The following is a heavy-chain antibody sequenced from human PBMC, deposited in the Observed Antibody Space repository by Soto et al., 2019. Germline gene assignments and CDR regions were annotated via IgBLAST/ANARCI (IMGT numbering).Heavy chain of an antibody. J-gene: IGHJ6*02. CDR3: ARRYDILTGPLAGYGMDV. Sequence: ASVKVSCKASGYTFTGYYMHWVRQAPGQGLEWMGWINPNSGGTNYAQKLQGRVTMTTDTSTSTAYMELRSLRSDDTAVYYCARRYDILTGPLAGYGMDVWGQGTTVTVSS. D-gene: IGHD3-9*01. CDR2: INPNSGGT. V-gene: IGHV1-2*02. CDR1: GYTFTGYY.